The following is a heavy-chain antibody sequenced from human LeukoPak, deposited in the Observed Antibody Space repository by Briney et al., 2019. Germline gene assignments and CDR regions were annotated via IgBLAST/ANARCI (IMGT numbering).Heavy chain of an antibody. CDR1: GFTFSSYA. CDR2: ISYDGSNK. D-gene: IGHD1-1*01. V-gene: IGHV3-30*04. J-gene: IGHJ6*04. Sequence: GRSLRLSCAASGFTFSSYAMHCVRQAPGKGLEWVAVISYDGSNKYYADSVKGRFTISRDNSKNTLYLQMNSLRAEDTAVYYCAREVQLERSPPCGMDVWGKGTTVTVSS. CDR3: AREVQLERSPPCGMDV.